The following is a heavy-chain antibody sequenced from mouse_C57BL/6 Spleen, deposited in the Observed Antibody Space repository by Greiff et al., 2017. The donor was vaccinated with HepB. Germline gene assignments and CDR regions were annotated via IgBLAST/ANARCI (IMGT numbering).Heavy chain of an antibody. CDR2: IYPRSGNT. J-gene: IGHJ3*01. CDR1: GYTFTSYG. D-gene: IGHD2-5*01. V-gene: IGHV1-81*01. CDR3: ARENSNFPFAY. Sequence: QVQLKQSGAELARPGASVKLSCKASGYTFTSYGISWVKQRTGQGLEWIGEIYPRSGNTYYNEKFKGKATLTADKSSSTAYMELRSLTSEDSAVYFCARENSNFPFAYWGQGTLVTVSA.